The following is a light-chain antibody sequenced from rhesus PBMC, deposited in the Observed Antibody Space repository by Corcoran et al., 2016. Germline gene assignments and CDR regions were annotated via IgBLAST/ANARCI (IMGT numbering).Light chain of an antibody. V-gene: IGKV1S17*01. CDR1: QGISNN. J-gene: IGKJ4*01. Sequence: DIQMTQSPSSLSASVGDRVTITCQASQGISNNLDWYQQKTGKGPKLLIYAASTWQSGVPSRFSGSGSGPDFPLTISRLQPEDFSPYYCQHGYGILTFGGGTKVEIK. CDR2: AAS. CDR3: QHGYGILT.